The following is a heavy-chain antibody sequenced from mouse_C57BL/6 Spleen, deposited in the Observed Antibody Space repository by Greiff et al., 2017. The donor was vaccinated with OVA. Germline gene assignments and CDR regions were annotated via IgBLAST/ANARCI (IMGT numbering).Heavy chain of an antibody. J-gene: IGHJ2*01. CDR1: GFTFSDYG. CDR2: ISSGSSTI. V-gene: IGHV5-17*01. CDR3: ARGIYDGYYFDY. D-gene: IGHD2-3*01. Sequence: EVKLMESGGGLVKPGGSLKLSCAASGFTFSDYGMHWVRQAPEKGLEWVAYISSGSSTIYYADTVKGRFTISRDNAKNTLFLQMTSLRSEDTAMYYCARGIYDGYYFDYWGQGTTLTVSS.